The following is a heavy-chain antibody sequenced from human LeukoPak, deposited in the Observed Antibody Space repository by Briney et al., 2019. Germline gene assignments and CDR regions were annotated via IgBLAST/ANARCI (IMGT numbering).Heavy chain of an antibody. CDR1: GGSISSSN. CDR2: ISSSSSYI. V-gene: IGHV3-21*04. D-gene: IGHD1-14*01. J-gene: IGHJ4*02. Sequence: ETLSLTCAVSGGSISSSNWWNWVRQPPGKGLEWVSSISSSSSYIYYADSVKGRFTISRDNAKNSLYLQMNSLRAEDTALYYCARDRFLRRPEPADYWGQGTLVTVSS. CDR3: ARDRFLRRPEPADY.